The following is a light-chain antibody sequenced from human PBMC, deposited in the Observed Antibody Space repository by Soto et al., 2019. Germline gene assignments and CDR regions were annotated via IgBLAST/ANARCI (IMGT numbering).Light chain of an antibody. V-gene: IGLV7-43*01. J-gene: IGLJ3*02. CDR1: TGAVTSAYY. CDR2: ATV. CDR3: LLYSGGSQPWV. Sequence: QAVVPQEPSLTVSPGGTVTLTFASSTGAVTSAYYPNWFQQKPGQPPRPLIYATVNKHSWTPARFSCSLLGGKAALTLSGVQPEDEADYYCLLYSGGSQPWVFGGGTKLTVL.